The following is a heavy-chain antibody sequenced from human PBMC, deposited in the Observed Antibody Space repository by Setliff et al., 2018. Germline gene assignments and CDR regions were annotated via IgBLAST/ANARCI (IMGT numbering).Heavy chain of an antibody. CDR2: ISTSGGTI. Sequence: GGSLRLSCAASGFTFSSYEMNWVRQAPGKGLEWVSYISTSGGTIYYADSVKGRFTISRDNAKNTVFLQMNSLTAEDTAVYYCARVGSKPQLGWFDPWGQGTLVTVSS. V-gene: IGHV3-48*03. D-gene: IGHD1-26*01. CDR1: GFTFSSYE. CDR3: ARVGSKPQLGWFDP. J-gene: IGHJ5*02.